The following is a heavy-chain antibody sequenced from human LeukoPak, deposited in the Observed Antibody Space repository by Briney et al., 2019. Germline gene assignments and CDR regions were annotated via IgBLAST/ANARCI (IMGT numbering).Heavy chain of an antibody. Sequence: GGSLRLSCAASGFTFSSYWMSWVRQAPGKGLEWVANVKQDGSEKYYVDSVKGRFTISRDNAKNSLYLQMNRLRAEDTAVYYDAREISGSYTFDDWGQGTLVTVSS. V-gene: IGHV3-7*01. D-gene: IGHD1-26*01. J-gene: IGHJ4*02. CDR2: VKQDGSEK. CDR3: AREISGSYTFDD. CDR1: GFTFSSYW.